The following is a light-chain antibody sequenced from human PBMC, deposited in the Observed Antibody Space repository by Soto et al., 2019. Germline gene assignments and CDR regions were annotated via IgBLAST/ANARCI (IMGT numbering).Light chain of an antibody. CDR3: QQYNNWPPYT. CDR2: GAS. J-gene: IGKJ2*01. Sequence: EVVMTQSPATLSVSPGERATLSCRASQSVGSNLAWYQQKPSQAPRLLIYGASTRATGIPARFSGSGSGTEFTLTISSLQSEDFAVYYCQQYNNWPPYTFGQGTKLEIK. CDR1: QSVGSN. V-gene: IGKV3-15*01.